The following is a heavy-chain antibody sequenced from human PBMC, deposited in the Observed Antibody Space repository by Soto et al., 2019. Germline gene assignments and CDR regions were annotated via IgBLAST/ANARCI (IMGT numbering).Heavy chain of an antibody. Sequence: GGSLRLSCAASGFTFSSYSMNWVRQAPGKGLEWVSSISSSSSYIYYADSVKGRFTISRDNAKNSLYLQMNSLRAEDTAVYYCARELKDYYGSGSYSLDYWGQGTLVTVSS. D-gene: IGHD3-10*01. J-gene: IGHJ4*02. V-gene: IGHV3-21*01. CDR3: ARELKDYYGSGSYSLDY. CDR1: GFTFSSYS. CDR2: ISSSSSYI.